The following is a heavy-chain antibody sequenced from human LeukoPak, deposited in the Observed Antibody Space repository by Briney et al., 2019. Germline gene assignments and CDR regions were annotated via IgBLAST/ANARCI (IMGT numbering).Heavy chain of an antibody. D-gene: IGHD4-17*01. J-gene: IGHJ3*02. Sequence: SETLSLTCTVSGGSISSSSYYWGWIRQPPGKGLEWIGSIYYSGSTYYNPSLKSRVTISVDTSKNQFSLKLSSVTAADTAVYYCARGGTVTDAFDIWGRGTMVTVSS. CDR1: GGSISSSSYY. CDR3: ARGGTVTDAFDI. V-gene: IGHV4-39*07. CDR2: IYYSGST.